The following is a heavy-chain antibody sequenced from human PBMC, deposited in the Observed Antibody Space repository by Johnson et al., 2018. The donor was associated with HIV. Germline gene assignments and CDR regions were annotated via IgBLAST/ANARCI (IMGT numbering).Heavy chain of an antibody. V-gene: IGHV3-7*03. CDR1: GFTFSSYW. Sequence: VQLVESGGGLVQPGGSLRLSCAASGFTFSSYWMNWVRQAPGKGLEWVANIKEDVSEKYYVDSVKGRFIISRDNAKNSLYLQMNSLRAEDTAVYYCARQQRSRHVAFDIWGQGTMVTVSS. J-gene: IGHJ3*02. CDR3: ARQQRSRHVAFDI. D-gene: IGHD6-13*01. CDR2: IKEDVSEK.